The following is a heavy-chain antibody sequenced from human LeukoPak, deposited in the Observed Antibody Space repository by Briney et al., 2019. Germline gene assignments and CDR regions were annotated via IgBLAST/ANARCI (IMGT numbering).Heavy chain of an antibody. V-gene: IGHV3-30*18. Sequence: GRSLRLSCAASGFILRTYGMHWVRQAPGKGLEWVAFISHDGSNKYYADSVKGRFTISRDNSKNTLYLQMNSLRAEDTAVYYCAKDMTIFSVTPFPGYWGQGTLVTVS. CDR2: ISHDGSNK. D-gene: IGHD3-9*01. J-gene: IGHJ4*02. CDR1: GFILRTYG. CDR3: AKDMTIFSVTPFPGY.